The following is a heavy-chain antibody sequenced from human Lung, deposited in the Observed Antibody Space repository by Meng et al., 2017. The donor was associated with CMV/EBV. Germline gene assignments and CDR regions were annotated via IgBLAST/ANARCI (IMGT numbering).Heavy chain of an antibody. CDR2: ISAYNGNT. CDR3: ARAGYSDAPAPVE. J-gene: IGHJ4*02. Sequence: ASXXVSXKASGYTFNSYGISWVRQAPGQGLEWVGWISAYNGNTNFAEQFKGRVTMTTDTSTTTAYLELRSLRSDDTAVYYCARAGYSDAPAPVEWGQGTLVT. V-gene: IGHV1-18*01. CDR1: GYTFNSYG. D-gene: IGHD5-18*01.